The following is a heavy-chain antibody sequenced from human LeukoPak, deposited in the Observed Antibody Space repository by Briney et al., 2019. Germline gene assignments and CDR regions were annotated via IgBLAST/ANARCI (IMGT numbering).Heavy chain of an antibody. D-gene: IGHD3-3*01. CDR3: AKDLEFWSGFFYYMDV. V-gene: IGHV3-33*06. Sequence: GGSLRLSCAASGFTFSSYGMHWVRQAPGKGLEWVAVIWYDGSNKYYADSVKGRFTISRDNSKNTLYLQMNSLRAEDTAVYYCAKDLEFWSGFFYYMDVWGKGTTVTVSS. J-gene: IGHJ6*03. CDR2: IWYDGSNK. CDR1: GFTFSSYG.